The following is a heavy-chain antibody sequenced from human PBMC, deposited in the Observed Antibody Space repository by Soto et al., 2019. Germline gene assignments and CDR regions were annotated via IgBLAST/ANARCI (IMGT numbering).Heavy chain of an antibody. V-gene: IGHV4-59*01. CDR2: IYYSGST. CDR3: AKAVYATNCFDP. D-gene: IGHD2-8*01. J-gene: IGHJ5*02. CDR1: GGSISSYY. Sequence: SETLSLTCTVSGGSISSYYWSWIRQPPGKGLEWIGYIYYSGSTNYNPSLKSRVTISVDTSKNQFSLKLSSVTAADTAVYYCAKAVYATNCFDPWGQGTLVTVSS.